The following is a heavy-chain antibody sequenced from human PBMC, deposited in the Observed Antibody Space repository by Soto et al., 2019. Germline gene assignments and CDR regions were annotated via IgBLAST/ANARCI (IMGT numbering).Heavy chain of an antibody. V-gene: IGHV3-48*01. CDR2: ISSSSSTI. CDR3: AKDTVPVATPWFDP. Sequence: GGSLRLSCAASGFTFSSYSMNWVRQAPGKGLEWVSYISSSSSTIYYADSVKGRFTISRDNAKNSLYLQMNSLRAEDTAVYYCAKDTVPVATPWFDPSGQGTLVTVSS. CDR1: GFTFSSYS. D-gene: IGHD2-2*01. J-gene: IGHJ5*02.